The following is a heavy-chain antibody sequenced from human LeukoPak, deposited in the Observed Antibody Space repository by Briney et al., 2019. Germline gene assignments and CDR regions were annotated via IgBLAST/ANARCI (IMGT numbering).Heavy chain of an antibody. Sequence: SETLSLTCTVSGGSISSYYWSWIRRPPGKGLEWIGCIYYSGSTNYKPSLRSRVTMSVDTSKNQFSLKLSSVTAADTAVYYCARVDGRYYYGSGSYSLALDAFDIWGQGTMVTVSS. V-gene: IGHV4-59*01. D-gene: IGHD3-10*01. CDR1: GGSISSYY. CDR2: IYYSGST. CDR3: ARVDGRYYYGSGSYSLALDAFDI. J-gene: IGHJ3*02.